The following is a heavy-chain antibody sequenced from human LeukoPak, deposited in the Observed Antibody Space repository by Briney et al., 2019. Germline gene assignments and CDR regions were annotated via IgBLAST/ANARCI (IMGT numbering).Heavy chain of an antibody. CDR2: IYPGDSDT. V-gene: IGHV5-51*01. CDR3: ARQSSTTSPTDAFDI. CDR1: GYSFTSYW. D-gene: IGHD2-2*01. Sequence: GESLKISCKGSGYSFTSYWIGWVRQMPGKGLEWMGIIYPGDSDTRYSPSFQGQVTISADKSISTAYLQWSSLKASDTAMHYCARQSSTTSPTDAFDIWGQGTMVTVSS. J-gene: IGHJ3*02.